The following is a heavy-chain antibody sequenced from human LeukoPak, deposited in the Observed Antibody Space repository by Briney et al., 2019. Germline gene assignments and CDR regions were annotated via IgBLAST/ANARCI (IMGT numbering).Heavy chain of an antibody. CDR1: GYTFTSYD. D-gene: IGHD6-13*01. J-gene: IGHJ5*02. Sequence: ASVKVSCKASGYTFTSYDINWVRQATGQGLEWMGWMNPNSGNTGYAQKFQGRVTITRNTSISTAYMELSSLRSEDTAVYYCARDSSSWYGGFDPWGQGTLVTVSS. CDR3: ARDSSSWYGGFDP. CDR2: MNPNSGNT. V-gene: IGHV1-8*03.